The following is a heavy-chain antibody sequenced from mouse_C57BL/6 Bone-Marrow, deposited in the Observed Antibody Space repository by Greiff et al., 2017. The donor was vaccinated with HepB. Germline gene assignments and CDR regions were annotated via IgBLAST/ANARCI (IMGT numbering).Heavy chain of an antibody. CDR3: ARDAFYYYGSSYYAMDY. D-gene: IGHD1-1*01. Sequence: DVMLVDSGGGLVQSGRSLRLSCATSGFTFSDFYMEWVRQAPGKGLEWIAASRNKANDYTTEYSASVKGRFIVSRDTSQSILYLQMNALRAEDTAIYYCARDAFYYYGSSYYAMDYWGQGTSVTVSS. CDR1: GFTFSDFY. V-gene: IGHV7-1*01. CDR2: SRNKANDYTT. J-gene: IGHJ4*01.